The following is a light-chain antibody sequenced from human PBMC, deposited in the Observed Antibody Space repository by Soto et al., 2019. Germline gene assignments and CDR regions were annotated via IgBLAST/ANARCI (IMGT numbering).Light chain of an antibody. CDR2: EVS. V-gene: IGLV2-8*01. Sequence: QSVLTQPPSASGSPGQSVTISCTGTSSAVGDNYVSWYQQHLGKAPKLIIYEVSQRPSGVPDRFSGSKSGNTASLTVSGLQAEDEADYYCSSYAGSSNFYVFGTGTKVTVL. CDR3: SSYAGSSNFYV. CDR1: SSAVGDNY. J-gene: IGLJ1*01.